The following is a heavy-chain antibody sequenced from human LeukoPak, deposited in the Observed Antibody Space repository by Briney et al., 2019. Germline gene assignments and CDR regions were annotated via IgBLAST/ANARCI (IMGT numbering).Heavy chain of an antibody. CDR2: IYYSGST. D-gene: IGHD5-24*01. V-gene: IGHV4-39*07. Sequence: SETLSLTCTVSGGSISSSSYYWGWIRQPPGKGLEWIGSIYYSGSTYYNPSLKSRVTISVDTSKNQFSLKLSSVTAADTAVYYCAREGRGGYNLAYYYGMDVWGQGTTVTVSS. CDR1: GGSISSSSYY. CDR3: AREGRGGYNLAYYYGMDV. J-gene: IGHJ6*02.